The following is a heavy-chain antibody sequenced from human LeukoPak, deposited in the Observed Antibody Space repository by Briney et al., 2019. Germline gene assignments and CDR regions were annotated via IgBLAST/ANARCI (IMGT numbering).Heavy chain of an antibody. CDR1: GGSISSYY. D-gene: IGHD6-6*01. V-gene: IGHV4-59*01. CDR3: AGHSSSSRFNWFDP. CDR2: IYYSGST. Sequence: SETLSLTCTVSGGSISSYYWSWIRQPPGKGLEWIGYIYYSGSTNYNPSLKSRVTISVDTSKNQFSLKLSSVTAADTAVYYCAGHSSSSRFNWFDPWGQGTLVTVSS. J-gene: IGHJ5*02.